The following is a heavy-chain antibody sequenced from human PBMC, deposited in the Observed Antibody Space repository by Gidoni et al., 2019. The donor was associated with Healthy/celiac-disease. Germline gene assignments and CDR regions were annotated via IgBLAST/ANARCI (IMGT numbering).Heavy chain of an antibody. Sequence: EVKLLEAGGGLVQPGGSLRLSCAASGVTFSSYAMSWVRQAPGKGLEWVSAISGSGGSTYYADSVKGRFTISRDNSKNTLYLQMNSLRAEDTAVYYCAKQGTRITIFGVVSYWGQGTLVTVSS. CDR1: GVTFSSYA. J-gene: IGHJ4*02. CDR3: AKQGTRITIFGVVSY. CDR2: ISGSGGST. V-gene: IGHV3-23*01. D-gene: IGHD3-3*01.